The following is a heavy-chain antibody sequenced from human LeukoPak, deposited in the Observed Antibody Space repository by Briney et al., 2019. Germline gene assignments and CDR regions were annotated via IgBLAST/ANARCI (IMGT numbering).Heavy chain of an antibody. CDR1: GFRFSDYY. CDR2: ISSPGTTI. CDR3: ATAVTRRRLEWNFDL. J-gene: IGHJ2*01. V-gene: IGHV3-11*04. Sequence: PGGSLRLSCAASGFRFSDYYMSWIRQAPGKGLEWISYISSPGTTIYYVDSVKGRFTISRDNAKNSLSLQMDSLRAEDTAVYYCATAVTRRRLEWNFDLWGRGTPVTVSS. D-gene: IGHD4-17*01.